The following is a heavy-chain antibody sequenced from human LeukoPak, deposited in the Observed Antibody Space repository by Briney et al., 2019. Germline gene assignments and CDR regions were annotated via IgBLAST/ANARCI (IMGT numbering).Heavy chain of an antibody. CDR2: IIPIFGTA. V-gene: IGHV1-69*13. CDR3: ARGVRELRYFDWLFN. D-gene: IGHD3-9*01. Sequence: SVKVSCKASGGTFSSYAISWVRQDPGQGLEWMGGIIPIFGTANYAQKFQGRVTITADESTSTAYMELSSLRSEDTAVYYCARGVRELRYFDWLFNWGQGTLVTVSS. CDR1: GGTFSSYA. J-gene: IGHJ4*02.